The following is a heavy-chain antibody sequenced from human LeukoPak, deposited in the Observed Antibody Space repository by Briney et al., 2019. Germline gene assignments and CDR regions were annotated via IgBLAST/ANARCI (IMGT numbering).Heavy chain of an antibody. CDR1: GFTFSSYV. CDR2: ISYDGSNE. CDR3: ARALGIAAAGWGFDY. V-gene: IGHV3-30*04. J-gene: IGHJ4*02. Sequence: TGGSLRLSCAASGFTFSSYVMHWVRQAPGKGLEWVAIISYDGSNEYYADSVKGRFTISRDNSKNTLYLQMNSLRAEDTAMYYCARALGIAAAGWGFDYWGQGTLVTVSS. D-gene: IGHD6-13*01.